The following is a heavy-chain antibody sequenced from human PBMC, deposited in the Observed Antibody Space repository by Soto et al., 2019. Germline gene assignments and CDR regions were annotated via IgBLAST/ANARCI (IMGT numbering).Heavy chain of an antibody. CDR3: ARGTVVTHFDY. Sequence: QVQLVQSGAEEKKPGASVKVSCKASGYTFTSYAMHWVRQAAGQRLEWMGWINAGNGNTKYSQKFQGRVTITRDTSASTAYMELSSLRSEDTAVYYCARGTVVTHFDYWCQGTLVTVSS. J-gene: IGHJ4*02. V-gene: IGHV1-3*05. CDR2: INAGNGNT. D-gene: IGHD2-15*01. CDR1: GYTFTSYA.